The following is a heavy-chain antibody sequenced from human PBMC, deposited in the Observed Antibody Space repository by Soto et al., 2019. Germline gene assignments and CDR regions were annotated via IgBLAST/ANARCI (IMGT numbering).Heavy chain of an antibody. CDR2: ISWNSGSI. CDR3: SKVEQWIVYVGDLDI. D-gene: IGHD6-19*01. V-gene: IGHV3-9*01. Sequence: GVSLRLSFAASGFTFDDYAMHCVRQAPGKGLEWVSGISWNSGSIGYADSVKGRFTISRDNAKNSLYLQMNSLRAEYKVLYYCSKVEQWIVYVGDLDIWGQGTMVNVSS. CDR1: GFTFDDYA. J-gene: IGHJ3*02.